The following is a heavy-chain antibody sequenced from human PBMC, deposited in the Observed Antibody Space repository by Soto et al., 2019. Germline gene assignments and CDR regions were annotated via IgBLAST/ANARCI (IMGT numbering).Heavy chain of an antibody. CDR3: AIKPAPYSSSWYGFDY. J-gene: IGHJ4*02. CDR1: GGSISSGGYY. V-gene: IGHV4-31*03. Sequence: SETLSLTCTVSGGSISSGGYYWSWIRQHPGKGLEWIGYIYYSGSTYYNPSLKSRVTISVDTSKNQFSLKLSSVTAADTAVYYCAIKPAPYSSSWYGFDYWGQGTLVTVSS. CDR2: IYYSGST. D-gene: IGHD6-13*01.